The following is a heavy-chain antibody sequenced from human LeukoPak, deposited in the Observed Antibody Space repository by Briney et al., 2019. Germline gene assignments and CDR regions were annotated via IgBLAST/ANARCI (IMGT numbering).Heavy chain of an antibody. CDR1: GGSISSSSYY. CDR2: IYYSGST. CDR3: ARDRATRWFDP. J-gene: IGHJ5*02. Sequence: SETLSLTCTVSGGSISSSSYYWGWIRQPPGKGLEWIGSIYYSGSTNYNPSLKSRVTMSVDTSKNQFSLKLSSVTAADTAVYYCARDRATRWFDPWGQGTLVTVSS. V-gene: IGHV4-39*07.